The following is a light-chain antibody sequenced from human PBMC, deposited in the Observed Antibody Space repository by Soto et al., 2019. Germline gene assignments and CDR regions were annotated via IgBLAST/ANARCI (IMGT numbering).Light chain of an antibody. CDR2: GAS. J-gene: IGKJ4*01. Sequence: EIVMTQSPATLSVSPGERATLSCRASQSIRSNLAWYQQKPGQAPRLLIYGASTRATGIPARFSGSGSGTEFTLTISGLQSEDFAVYYCHQYNMWPPLIFGGGTKVDIK. CDR1: QSIRSN. CDR3: HQYNMWPPLI. V-gene: IGKV3-15*01.